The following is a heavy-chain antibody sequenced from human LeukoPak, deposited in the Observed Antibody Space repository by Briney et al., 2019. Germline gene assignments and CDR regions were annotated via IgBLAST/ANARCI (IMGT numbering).Heavy chain of an antibody. CDR3: AEGQTRVSWIDP. CDR2: IYHSGST. V-gene: IGHV4-34*01. Sequence: SETLSLTCAVYGGSFSGYYWSWIRQPPGKGLEWIGTIYHSGSTYYNPSLKSRVTISVDTSTNQFSLKLSSVIAADTAVYYCAEGQTRVSWIDPWGQGTLVTVSS. D-gene: IGHD3-16*01. J-gene: IGHJ5*02. CDR1: GGSFSGYY.